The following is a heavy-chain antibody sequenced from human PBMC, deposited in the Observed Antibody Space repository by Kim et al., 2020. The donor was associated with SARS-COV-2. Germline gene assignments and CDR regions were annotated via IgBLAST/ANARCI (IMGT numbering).Heavy chain of an antibody. V-gene: IGHV3-23*01. D-gene: IGHD5-12*01. CDR3: AKGATMAAYWFFDL. CDR1: GFTFSNYA. J-gene: IGHJ2*01. CDR2: ISASGDSP. Sequence: GGSLRLSCVASGFTFSNYAMTWVRQAPGKGLEWVSVISASGDSPYYADSVKGRFIISRDNSKNTLYVQINSLRAEDTALYYCAKGATMAAYWFFDLWGRGTLVTVSS.